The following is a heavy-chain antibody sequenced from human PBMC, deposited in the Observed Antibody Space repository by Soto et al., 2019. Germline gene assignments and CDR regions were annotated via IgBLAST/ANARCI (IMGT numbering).Heavy chain of an antibody. Sequence: SVKVSCKASGGTFSSYAISWVRQAPGQGLEWMGGIVPIFGTANYAQKFQGRVTITADESTSTAYMELSSLRSEDTAVYYCAWGYDSSGYFYYYYYYGMDVWGQGTTVTVSS. CDR1: GGTFSSYA. CDR3: AWGYDSSGYFYYYYYYGMDV. D-gene: IGHD3-22*01. CDR2: IVPIFGTA. V-gene: IGHV1-69*13. J-gene: IGHJ6*02.